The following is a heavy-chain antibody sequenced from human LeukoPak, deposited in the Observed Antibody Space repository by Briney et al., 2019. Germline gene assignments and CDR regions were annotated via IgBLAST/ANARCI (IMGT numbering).Heavy chain of an antibody. J-gene: IGHJ4*02. CDR1: GFTFSSYD. D-gene: IGHD3-22*01. CDR3: ARSLRYYYDSSGYYYYFDY. CDR2: IGTAGDT. V-gene: IGHV3-13*01. Sequence: GGSLRLSCAASGFTFSSYDMHWVRQATGEGLEWVSAIGTAGDTYYPGSVKGRFTISRENAKNSLYLQMNSLRAGDTAVYYCARSLRYYYDSSGYYYYFDYWGQGTLVTVSS.